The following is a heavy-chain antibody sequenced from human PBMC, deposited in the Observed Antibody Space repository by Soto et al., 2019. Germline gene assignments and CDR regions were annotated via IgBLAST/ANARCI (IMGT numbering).Heavy chain of an antibody. CDR2: ISAYNGNT. J-gene: IGHJ5*02. D-gene: IGHD6-19*01. CDR1: GYTFTSYG. V-gene: IGHV1-18*01. CDR3: ARDLDSPIIGWYGRFP. Sequence: ASVKVSCKASGYTFTSYGISWVRQAPGQGLEWMGWISAYNGNTNYAQKLQGRVTMTTDTSTSTAYMELRSLRSDDTDVYYCARDLDSPIIGWYGRFPWGRGTLVTVS.